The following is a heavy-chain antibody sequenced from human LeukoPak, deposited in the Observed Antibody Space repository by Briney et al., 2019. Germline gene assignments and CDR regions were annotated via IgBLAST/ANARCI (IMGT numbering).Heavy chain of an antibody. CDR3: ARGDNWMLDH. CDR2: ISRSGDT. V-gene: IGHV4-4*02. D-gene: IGHD1-1*01. J-gene: IGHJ5*02. Sequence: PSGALSLTCAVSGASITRSNWWSWVRQTPEKGLEWIGEISRSGDTHYNPSLKGRLTLSMDKSKNQFSLKLNFVTAADTAVYYCARGDNWMLDHWGQGALVTASS. CDR1: GASITRSNW.